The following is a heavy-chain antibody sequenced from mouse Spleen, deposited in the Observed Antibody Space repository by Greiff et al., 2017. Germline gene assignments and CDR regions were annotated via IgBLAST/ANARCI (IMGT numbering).Heavy chain of an antibody. V-gene: IGHV1-82*01. CDR3: ARDRGTGFDY. Sequence: QVHVKQSGPELVKPGASVKISCKASGYAFSSSWMNWVKQRPGKGLEWIGRIYPGDGDTNYNGKFKGKATLTADKSSSTAYMQLSSLTSEDSAVYFCARDRGTGFDYWGQGTTLTVSS. CDR2: IYPGDGDT. J-gene: IGHJ2*01. CDR1: GYAFSSSW. D-gene: IGHD3-1*01.